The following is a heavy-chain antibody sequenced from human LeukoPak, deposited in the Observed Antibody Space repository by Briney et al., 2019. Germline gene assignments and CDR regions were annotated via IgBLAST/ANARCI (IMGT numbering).Heavy chain of an antibody. J-gene: IGHJ5*02. V-gene: IGHV4-39*01. CDR1: GGSISSSSYY. CDR2: IYYSGST. CDR3: ARQLWFGETDIYNWFDP. D-gene: IGHD3-10*01. Sequence: SETLSLTCTVSGGSISSSSYYWGWIRQPPGKGLEWIGSIYYSGSTYYNPSLKSRVTISVDTSKNQFSLKLSSVTAADTAVYYCARQLWFGETDIYNWFDPWGQGTLVTVSS.